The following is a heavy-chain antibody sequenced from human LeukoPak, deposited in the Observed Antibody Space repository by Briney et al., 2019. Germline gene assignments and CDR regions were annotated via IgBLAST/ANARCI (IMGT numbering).Heavy chain of an antibody. V-gene: IGHV3-74*01. J-gene: IGHJ6*03. CDR2: INTDGSST. D-gene: IGHD3-3*01. CDR3: AREGRITIFGVVRAFSMDV. CDR1: GFTFSSYW. Sequence: GRSLRLSCAASGFTFSSYWMHWVRQAPGKGLVWVSRINTDGSSTSYADSVKGRFTISRDNAKNTLYLQMNSLRAEDTAVYYCAREGRITIFGVVRAFSMDVWGKGTTVTVSS.